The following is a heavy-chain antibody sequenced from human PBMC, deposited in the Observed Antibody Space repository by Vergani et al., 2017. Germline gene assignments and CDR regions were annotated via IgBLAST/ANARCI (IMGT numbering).Heavy chain of an antibody. CDR2: ISSSSSYT. V-gene: IGHV3-11*06. CDR1: GFTFSDYY. CDR3: AGVDGGDYPAYYYYYYMDV. D-gene: IGHD4-17*01. J-gene: IGHJ6*03. Sequence: QVQLVESGGGLVKPGGSLRLSCAASGFTFSDYYMSWIRQAPGKGLEWVSYISSSSSYTNYADSVKGRFTISRDNAKNSLYLQMNSLRAEDTAVYYCAGVDGGDYPAYYYYYYMDVWGKGTTVTVSS.